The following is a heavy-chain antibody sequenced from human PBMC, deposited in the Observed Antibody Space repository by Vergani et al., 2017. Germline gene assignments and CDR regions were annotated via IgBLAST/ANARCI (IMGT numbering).Heavy chain of an antibody. CDR2: ISWNSGSI. V-gene: IGHV3-9*01. CDR3: ARDRFRFGSNYYYGMDV. Sequence: EVQLVESGGGLVQPGRSLRLSCAASGFTFDDYAMHWVRQAPGKGLEWVSGISWNSGSIGYADSVKGRFTISRDNAKNSLYLQMNSLRAEDTAVYYCARDRFRFGSNYYYGMDVWGQGTTVTVSS. J-gene: IGHJ6*02. D-gene: IGHD3-10*01. CDR1: GFTFDDYA.